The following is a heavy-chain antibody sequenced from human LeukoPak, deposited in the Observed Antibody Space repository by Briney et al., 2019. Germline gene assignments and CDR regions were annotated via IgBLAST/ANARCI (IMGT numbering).Heavy chain of an antibody. CDR1: VGSLTSYY. Sequence: SETLSLTCSVTVGSLTSYYWSWIRQPPAKGLEWIGYIYYSGSTNYNPSLESRVIIAVDTSKNQFSLKLSSVTAADTAVYYCARGGIAAAALVHLDYWGQGTLVTVSS. J-gene: IGHJ4*02. CDR2: IYYSGST. CDR3: ARGGIAAAALVHLDY. D-gene: IGHD6-13*01. V-gene: IGHV4-59*01.